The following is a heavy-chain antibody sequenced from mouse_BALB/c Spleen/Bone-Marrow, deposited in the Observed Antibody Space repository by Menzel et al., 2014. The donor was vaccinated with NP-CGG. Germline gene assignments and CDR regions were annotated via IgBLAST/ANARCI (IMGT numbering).Heavy chain of an antibody. Sequence: QVQLKQSGPELVRPGVSVKISCKGSGYTFTDYAMHWVKQSHAKSLEWIGVISTYSGNTNYNQKFKGKATMTVDKSSSTAYMELARLTSEDSAIYYCASPIYHGNYEGFAYWGQGTLVTVSA. V-gene: IGHV1-67*01. CDR1: GYTFTDYA. D-gene: IGHD2-1*01. CDR2: ISTYSGNT. J-gene: IGHJ3*01. CDR3: ASPIYHGNYEGFAY.